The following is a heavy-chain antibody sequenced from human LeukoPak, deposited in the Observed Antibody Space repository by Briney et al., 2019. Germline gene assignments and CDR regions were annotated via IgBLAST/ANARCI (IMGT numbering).Heavy chain of an antibody. D-gene: IGHD3-3*01. CDR1: GFTFSSYA. V-gene: IGHV3-23*01. CDR2: ISGSGGST. Sequence: GGSLRLSCAASGFTFSSYAMSWVRQAPGKGLEWVSAISGSGGSTYYADSVKGRFTISRDNSKNTLYLQMNSLRAEDTAVYYCAKVAAGLGYDFWSGYYPFVYWGQGTLVTVSS. CDR3: AKVAAGLGYDFWSGYYPFVY. J-gene: IGHJ4*02.